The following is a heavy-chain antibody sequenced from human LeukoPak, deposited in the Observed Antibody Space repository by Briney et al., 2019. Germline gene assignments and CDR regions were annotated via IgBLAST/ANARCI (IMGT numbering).Heavy chain of an antibody. Sequence: GASVKVSCKASGYTFTSYYMHWVRQAPGQGLEWMGIISPSGGSTSYAQKFQGRVTMTRDTSTSTVYMELSSLRSEDTAVYYCARVGYSNYGPYYFDYWGQGTLVTVSS. CDR3: ARVGYSNYGPYYFDY. D-gene: IGHD4-11*01. V-gene: IGHV1-46*01. J-gene: IGHJ4*02. CDR1: GYTFTSYY. CDR2: ISPSGGST.